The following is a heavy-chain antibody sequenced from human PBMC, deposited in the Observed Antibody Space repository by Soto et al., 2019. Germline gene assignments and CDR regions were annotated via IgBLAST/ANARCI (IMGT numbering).Heavy chain of an antibody. D-gene: IGHD2-21*02. CDR1: GGSISSSNW. J-gene: IGHJ5*02. Sequence: SETLSLTCAVSGGSISSSNWWTWVRQAPGKGLEWIGEIYHSGNTYYNPSLKGRVTITVDKSNNQFSLKLNSVTAADTAVYYCARAGMLVVTHVWFDPWGQGTLVTVS. V-gene: IGHV4-4*02. CDR2: IYHSGNT. CDR3: ARAGMLVVTHVWFDP.